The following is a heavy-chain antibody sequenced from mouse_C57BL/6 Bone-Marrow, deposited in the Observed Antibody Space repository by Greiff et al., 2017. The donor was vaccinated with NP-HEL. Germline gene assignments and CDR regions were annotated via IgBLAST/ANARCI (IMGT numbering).Heavy chain of an antibody. CDR3: ARVRAYYSNYEGAMDY. J-gene: IGHJ4*01. CDR2: IYPGSGST. CDR1: GYTFTSYW. Sequence: QVQLQQPGAELVKPGASVKMSCKASGYTFTSYWITWVKQRPGQGLEWIGDIYPGSGSTNYNEKFKSKATLTVDTSSSTAYMQLSSLTSEDSAVYYCARVRAYYSNYEGAMDYWGQGTSVTVSS. D-gene: IGHD2-5*01. V-gene: IGHV1-55*01.